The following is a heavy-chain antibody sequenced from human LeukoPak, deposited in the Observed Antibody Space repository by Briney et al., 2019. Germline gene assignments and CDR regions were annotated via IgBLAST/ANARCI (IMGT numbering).Heavy chain of an antibody. CDR2: IYYSGNT. CDR3: ARVGWELLGPFDH. D-gene: IGHD1-26*01. V-gene: IGHV4-39*07. J-gene: IGHJ4*02. Sequence: SETLSLTCTVSGVSISSSNSYWGWIRQPPGKGLEWIGSIYYSGNTYYNASLKSRVTISVDRSKNQFSLKLRSVIAADTAVYYCARVGWELLGPFDHWGQGTLVTVSS. CDR1: GVSISSSNSY.